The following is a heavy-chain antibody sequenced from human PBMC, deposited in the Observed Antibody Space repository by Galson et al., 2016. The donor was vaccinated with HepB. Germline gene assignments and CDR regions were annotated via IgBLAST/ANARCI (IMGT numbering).Heavy chain of an antibody. D-gene: IGHD3-16*01. Sequence: SLRLSCAASGFTFSTYSMNWVRQAPGRGLEWLSYISGNSGHIGFISYADSVKGRFTISRDNARNSLDLQMNSLRDDDSAVYYCARDRDYAFDYWGQGALVTVSS. CDR2: ISGNSGHIGFI. J-gene: IGHJ4*02. CDR1: GFTFSTYS. CDR3: ARDRDYAFDY. V-gene: IGHV3-48*02.